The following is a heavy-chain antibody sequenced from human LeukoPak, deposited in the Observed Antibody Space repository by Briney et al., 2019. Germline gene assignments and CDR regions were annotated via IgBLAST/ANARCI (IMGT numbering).Heavy chain of an antibody. J-gene: IGHJ5*02. CDR1: GGSFSGYY. D-gene: IGHD3-3*01. V-gene: IGHV4-34*01. CDR2: INHSGST. CDR3: ARRTLLLDQWVPRGGFNYFDP. Sequence: SETLSLTCAVYGGSFSGYYWSWIRQPPGKGLEWIGEINHSGSTNYNPSLKSRVTISVDTSTNQFSLKLSSVTAADTAVYYCARRTLLLDQWVPRGGFNYFDPWGQGILVTVSS.